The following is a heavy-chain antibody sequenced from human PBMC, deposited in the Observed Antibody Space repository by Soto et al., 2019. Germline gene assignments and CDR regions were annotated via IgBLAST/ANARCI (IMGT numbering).Heavy chain of an antibody. J-gene: IGHJ6*02. CDR3: ERDTRTDRASAMDV. D-gene: IGHD1-1*01. V-gene: IGHV3-33*01. CDR2: VWYDGSNG. Sequence: GGSLGLSCAASGFIFSNFGMHWVRQAPGKGLEWVAGVWYDGSNGVSADSVKGRFTISRDNSKNTLYLQMTSLRAEDTDVYYCERDTRTDRASAMDVWGQGTTVTVSS. CDR1: GFIFSNFG.